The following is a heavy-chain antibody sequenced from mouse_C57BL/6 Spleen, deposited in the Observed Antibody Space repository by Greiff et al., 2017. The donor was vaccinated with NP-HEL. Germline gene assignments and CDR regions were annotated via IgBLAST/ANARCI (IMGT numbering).Heavy chain of an antibody. CDR2: IRSKSNNYAT. CDR1: GFSFNTYA. V-gene: IGHV10-1*01. D-gene: IGHD2-3*01. J-gene: IGHJ4*01. Sequence: EVKLQESGGGLVQPKGSLKLSCAASGFSFNTYAMNWVRQAPGKGLEWVARIRSKSNNYATYYADSVKDRFTISRDDSESMLYLQMNNLKTEDTAMYYCVRHPDGYYLYYYAMDYWGQGTSVTVSS. CDR3: VRHPDGYYLYYYAMDY.